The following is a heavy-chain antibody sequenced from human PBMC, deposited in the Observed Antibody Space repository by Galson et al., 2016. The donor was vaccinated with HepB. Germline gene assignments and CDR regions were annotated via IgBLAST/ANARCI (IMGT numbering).Heavy chain of an antibody. CDR3: AKDRSVVVIPYSDS. J-gene: IGHJ4*02. Sequence: SLRLSCAASGFNFDNYAMGWVRQAPGKGLEWVSSISGSGESTFYTDSVRGRFTVSRDKSKNTLYLHMIGLRAEDTALYYCAKDRSVVVIPYSDSWGQGTLVSVSS. CDR1: GFNFDNYA. V-gene: IGHV3-23*01. CDR2: ISGSGEST. D-gene: IGHD2-21*01.